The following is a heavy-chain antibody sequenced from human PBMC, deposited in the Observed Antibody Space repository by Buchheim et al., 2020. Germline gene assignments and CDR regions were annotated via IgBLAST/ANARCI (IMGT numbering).Heavy chain of an antibody. Sequence: QVQLVESGGGVVQPVRSLRLYCAASGFSFSSYATHWVRQAPGKGLEWVAVISYDGSNNNCADSVKGRFTISRDNSKNTLYLQMDSLRYEDTAVYYCARGDDSSGYYYGVDYYYGMDVWGQGTT. CDR3: ARGDDSSGYYYGVDYYYGMDV. CDR1: GFSFSSYA. D-gene: IGHD3-22*01. J-gene: IGHJ6*02. V-gene: IGHV3-30-3*01. CDR2: ISYDGSNN.